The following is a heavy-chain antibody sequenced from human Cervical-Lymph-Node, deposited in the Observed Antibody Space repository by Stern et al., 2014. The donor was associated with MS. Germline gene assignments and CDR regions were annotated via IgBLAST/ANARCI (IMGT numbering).Heavy chain of an antibody. CDR3: ARSFPIAAAGTHFDI. Sequence: QVQLQQWGAGLLKPSETLSLTCAVYGGSFSGYYWSWIRQPPGKGLEWIGEINHSGSTNYNPSLKSRVTISVETSKNQFSLKRSSVTAADTAVYYCARSFPIAAAGTHFDIWGQGTMVTVSS. J-gene: IGHJ3*02. V-gene: IGHV4-34*01. CDR1: GGSFSGYY. D-gene: IGHD6-13*01. CDR2: INHSGST.